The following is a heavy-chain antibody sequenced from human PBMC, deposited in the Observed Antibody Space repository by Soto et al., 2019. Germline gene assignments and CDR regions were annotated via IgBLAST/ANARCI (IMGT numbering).Heavy chain of an antibody. J-gene: IGHJ6*02. V-gene: IGHV4-4*02. Sequence: QVQLQESGPGLVKPSGTLSLTCAVSGGSISSSNWWSWVRQPPGKGLEWIGEISHSGSTNSNPSLKSRVARSVDKSKNQSSLTLSSVTAADTAVYYCARGQNVLLWFGELGDYYGMDGWGQGTTVTDSS. CDR3: ARGQNVLLWFGELGDYYGMDG. D-gene: IGHD3-10*01. CDR2: ISHSGST. CDR1: GGSISSSNW.